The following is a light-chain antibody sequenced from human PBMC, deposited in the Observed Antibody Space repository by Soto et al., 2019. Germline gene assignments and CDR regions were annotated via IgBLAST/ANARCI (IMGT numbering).Light chain of an antibody. CDR3: HQVNSYPLT. CDR1: QGIGRD. CDR2: TAS. Sequence: IQLTQSPSSLSASVGDRVTISCRASQGIGRDLAWCQQVPGKAPKLLIYTASTLQDGVPSRFSGGGYGTEFTLTINNLQPEDFATYYCHQVNSYPLTFGGGTKVEI. J-gene: IGKJ4*01. V-gene: IGKV1-9*01.